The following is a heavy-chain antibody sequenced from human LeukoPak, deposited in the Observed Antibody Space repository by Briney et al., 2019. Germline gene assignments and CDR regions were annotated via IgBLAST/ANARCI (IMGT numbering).Heavy chain of an antibody. CDR2: ISSNGGST. CDR1: GFTFSSYA. D-gene: IGHD3-16*01. V-gene: IGHV3-64*01. CDR3: ARPEDLGTVYY. Sequence: GGSLRLSCAASGFTFSSYAMHWVRQAPGQGLEYVSAISSNGGSTYYANSVKGRFTISRDNSKNTLYLQMNSLRAEDTAMYYGARPEDLGTVYYWGRGTLVTGSS. J-gene: IGHJ4*02.